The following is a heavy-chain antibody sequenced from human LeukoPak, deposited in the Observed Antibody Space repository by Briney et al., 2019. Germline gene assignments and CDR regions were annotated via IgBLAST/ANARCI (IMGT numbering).Heavy chain of an antibody. J-gene: IGHJ4*02. CDR2: ISHGGST. V-gene: IGHV4-34*01. CDR3: AQTDCSGGSCDESPFDY. Sequence: SETLSLTCAVYGGSFSDYFWSWIRQPPGKGLEWIGEISHGGSTNYNPSLKSRVTISVDTSKNQFSLKLSSVTAADTAVYYCAQTDCSGGSCDESPFDYWGQGTLVTVSS. D-gene: IGHD2-15*01. CDR1: GGSFSDYF.